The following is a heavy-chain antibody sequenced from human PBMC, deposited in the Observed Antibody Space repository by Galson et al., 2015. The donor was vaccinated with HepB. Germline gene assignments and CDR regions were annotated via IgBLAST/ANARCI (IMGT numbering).Heavy chain of an antibody. V-gene: IGHV6-1*01. CDR3: ARVRWELLQDYYSGMDV. CDR1: GDSVSSTSAA. Sequence: CAISGDSVSSTSAAWNWIRQSPSRGLEWLGRTYSRSKWYNDYAVSVKSRITINPDTSKHPFSLQLNSVTPEDTAVYYCARVRWELLQDYYSGMDVWGQGTTVTVSS. D-gene: IGHD1-26*01. J-gene: IGHJ6*02. CDR2: TYSRSKWYN.